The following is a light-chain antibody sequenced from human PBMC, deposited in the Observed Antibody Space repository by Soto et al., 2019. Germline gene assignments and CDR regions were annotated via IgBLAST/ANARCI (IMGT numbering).Light chain of an antibody. CDR3: QQYNNWPPYMYT. CDR1: QSVSSN. CDR2: GAS. J-gene: IGKJ2*01. V-gene: IGKV3-15*01. Sequence: EIVMTQSPATLSVSPGERVNLSCRASQSVSSNLAWYQQKPGQAPRLLIYGASTRATGIPARFSGSGSGTEFTLTISSLQSEDFAVYYCQQYNNWPPYMYTFGQGTKLEIK.